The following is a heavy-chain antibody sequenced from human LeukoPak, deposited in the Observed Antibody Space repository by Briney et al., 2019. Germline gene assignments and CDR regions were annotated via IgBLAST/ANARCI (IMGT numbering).Heavy chain of an antibody. CDR3: AREYSGYDFAFDP. CDR2: IYSGGST. CDR1: GFTVSSNY. D-gene: IGHD5-12*01. Sequence: PGGSLRLSCAASGFTVSSNYMSWVRQAPGEGLEWVSVIYSGGSTYYADSVKGRFTISRHNSKNTLYLQMNSLRAEDTAVYYCAREYSGYDFAFDPWGQGTLVTVSS. V-gene: IGHV3-53*04. J-gene: IGHJ5*02.